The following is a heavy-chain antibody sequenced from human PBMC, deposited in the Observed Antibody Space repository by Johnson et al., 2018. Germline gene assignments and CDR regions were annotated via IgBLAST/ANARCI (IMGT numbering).Heavy chain of an antibody. CDR2: ISYDGSNK. CDR3: ARDTGDNYYYYDMDV. Sequence: QVQLVQSGGGVVQPGRSLRLSCAASGFTFSSYGMHWVRQAPGKGLEWVAVISYDGSNKYHADSVRGRFTISRDNSKNTMYLQMNSLRAEDTAVYYCARDTGDNYYYYDMDVWGKGTTVTVSS. CDR1: GFTFSSYG. J-gene: IGHJ6*03. D-gene: IGHD1-26*01. V-gene: IGHV3-30*03.